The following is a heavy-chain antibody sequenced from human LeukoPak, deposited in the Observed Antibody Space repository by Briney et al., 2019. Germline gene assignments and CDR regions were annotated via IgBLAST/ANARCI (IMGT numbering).Heavy chain of an antibody. Sequence: GGSLRLSCAASGFTFSSYSMNWVRQAPGKGLEWVSSISSSSSYIYYADSVKGRFTISRDNSKNTLYLQMNSLRAEDTAVYYCARDYYDSSGYYYFDYWGQGTLVTVSS. J-gene: IGHJ4*02. CDR3: ARDYYDSSGYYYFDY. D-gene: IGHD3-22*01. CDR1: GFTFSSYS. CDR2: ISSSSSYI. V-gene: IGHV3-21*04.